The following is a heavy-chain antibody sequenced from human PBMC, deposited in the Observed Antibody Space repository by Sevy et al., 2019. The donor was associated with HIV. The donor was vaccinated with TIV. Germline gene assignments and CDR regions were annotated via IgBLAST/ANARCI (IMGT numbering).Heavy chain of an antibody. V-gene: IGHV3-21*01. D-gene: IGHD1-26*01. CDR1: GFTFSYNS. CDR3: TTDTAVGHFDS. Sequence: GGSLRLSCAASGFTFSYNSMNWVRQAPGKGLESVSSISSSGSHIFYGDSVKGRFTISRDNAKNSLYLQMNSLRAEDTAVYYCTTDTAVGHFDSWGQGTLVTVSS. CDR2: ISSSGSHI. J-gene: IGHJ4*02.